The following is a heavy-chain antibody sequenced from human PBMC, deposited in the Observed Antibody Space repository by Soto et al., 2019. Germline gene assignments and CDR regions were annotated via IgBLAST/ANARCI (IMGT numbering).Heavy chain of an antibody. V-gene: IGHV1-18*01. D-gene: IGHD3-10*01. J-gene: IGHJ5*02. CDR1: GYTFTSYG. CDR3: ARVGGGRWVITMVRGVSSSWFDP. Sequence: QVQLVQSGAEVKKPGASVKVSCKASGYTFTSYGISWVRQAPGQGLEWMGWISAYNGNTNYAQKLQGRVTMTTDTSTSTAYRELRSLRSDDTAVYYCARVGGGRWVITMVRGVSSSWFDPWGQGTLVTVSS. CDR2: ISAYNGNT.